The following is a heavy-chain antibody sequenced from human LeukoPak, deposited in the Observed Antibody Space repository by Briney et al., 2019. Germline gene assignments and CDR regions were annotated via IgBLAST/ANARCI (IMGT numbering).Heavy chain of an antibody. CDR2: ISGSGGST. D-gene: IGHD1-26*01. V-gene: IGHV3-23*01. CDR3: AKSMGATLFDY. J-gene: IGHJ4*02. CDR1: GFTFSSYG. Sequence: GGSLRLSCAASGFTFSSYGMSWVRQAPGKGLEWVSAISGSGGSTYCADSVKGRFTISRDNSKNTLYLQMNSLRAADTAVYYCAKSMGATLFDYWGQGTLVTVSS.